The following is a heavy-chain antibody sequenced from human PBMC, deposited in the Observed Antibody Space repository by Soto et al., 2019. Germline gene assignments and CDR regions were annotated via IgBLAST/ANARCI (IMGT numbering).Heavy chain of an antibody. J-gene: IGHJ3*02. D-gene: IGHD2-15*01. CDR3: ARRMMEVAATRGAFDI. V-gene: IGHV3-30*03. Sequence: PGGALRVPCAAPGFSLRHNGLDRVLQAAGKGLEWVAVMSPNGAEKYYTDSVKGRFTISRDNAKNTLYLQMNSLRAEDTAVYYCARRMMEVAATRGAFDIWGQGTMVTVS. CDR1: GFSLRHNG. CDR2: MSPNGAEK.